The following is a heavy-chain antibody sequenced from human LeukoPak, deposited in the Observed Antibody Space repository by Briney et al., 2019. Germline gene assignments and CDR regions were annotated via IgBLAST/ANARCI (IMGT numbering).Heavy chain of an antibody. CDR3: AKGEVPAAIRSPETLFDY. J-gene: IGHJ4*02. CDR2: IWYDGSNK. CDR1: GFTFSSYG. Sequence: GGSLRLSCAASGFTFSSYGMHWVRQAPGKGLEWVAVIWYDGSNKYYADSVKGRFTISRDNSKNTLYLQMNSLRAEDTAVYYCAKGEVPAAIRSPETLFDYWGQGTLVTVSS. V-gene: IGHV3-33*06. D-gene: IGHD2-2*02.